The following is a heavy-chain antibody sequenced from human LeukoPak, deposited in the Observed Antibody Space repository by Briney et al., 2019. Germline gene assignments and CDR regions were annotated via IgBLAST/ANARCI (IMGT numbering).Heavy chain of an antibody. Sequence: PSETLSLTCAVSGYSISSGDYWGWIRQPPGKGLEWIGSIYHSGSTYNNPSLKSRVTMSVDTSKNQFSLNLISVTAADTAVYYCARELRGYYFDYWGQGTLVTVSS. D-gene: IGHD3-3*01. CDR3: ARELRGYYFDY. CDR2: IYHSGST. J-gene: IGHJ4*02. CDR1: GYSISSGDY. V-gene: IGHV4-38-2*02.